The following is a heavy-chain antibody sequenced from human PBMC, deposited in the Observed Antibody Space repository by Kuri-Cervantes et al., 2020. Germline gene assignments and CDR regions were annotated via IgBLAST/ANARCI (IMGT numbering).Heavy chain of an antibody. CDR1: GYTFTSYD. D-gene: IGHD6-13*01. CDR2: IIPIFGTA. V-gene: IGHV1-69*13. Sequence: SVKVSCKASGYTFTSYDINWVRQAPGQGLEWMGGIIPIFGTANYAQKFQGRVTITADESTSTAYMELSSLRSEDTAVYYCARDRAGIAAAGQRRYFDLWGRGTLVTVSS. J-gene: IGHJ2*01. CDR3: ARDRAGIAAAGQRRYFDL.